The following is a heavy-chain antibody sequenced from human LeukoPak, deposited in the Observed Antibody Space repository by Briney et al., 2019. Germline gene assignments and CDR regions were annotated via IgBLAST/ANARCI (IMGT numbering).Heavy chain of an antibody. D-gene: IGHD2-2*01. J-gene: IGHJ3*02. CDR3: ARIRPGSTRDAFDI. CDR2: INPNSGGT. CDR1: GYTFTGYY. V-gene: IGHV1-2*02. Sequence: ASVKVSCKASGYTFTGYYMHWVRQAPGQGLEWMGWINPNSGGTNYAQKFQGRVTMTRDTSISTAYMELSRLRSDDTAAYYCARIRPGSTRDAFDIWDQGTMVTVSS.